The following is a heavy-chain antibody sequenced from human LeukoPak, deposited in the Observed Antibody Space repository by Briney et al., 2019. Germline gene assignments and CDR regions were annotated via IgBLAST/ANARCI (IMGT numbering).Heavy chain of an antibody. CDR3: ALLMGVGRYFDY. CDR2: ISGSGGST. CDR1: GFIFSSYA. Sequence: GGSLRLSCAASGFIFSSYAMSWVRQAPGKGLEWVSAISGSGGSTYHADSVKGRFTISRDNSKNTLYLQMNSLRAEDTAVYYCALLMGVGRYFDYWGQGTLVTVSS. V-gene: IGHV3-23*01. J-gene: IGHJ4*02. D-gene: IGHD3-10*01.